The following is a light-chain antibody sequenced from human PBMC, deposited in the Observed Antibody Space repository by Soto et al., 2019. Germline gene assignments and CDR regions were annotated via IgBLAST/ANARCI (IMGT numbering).Light chain of an antibody. CDR3: QRSYNTPRT. Sequence: DIQMTQSPSSLSASVGDRVTITCRASQSISSFLNWYQQKPGKAPKLLIYAASTLQNEVPSRFSGSGSGTDFTLIISSLQPEDFATYYCQRSYNTPRTFGQGTKVDIK. CDR2: AAS. J-gene: IGKJ1*01. V-gene: IGKV1-39*01. CDR1: QSISSF.